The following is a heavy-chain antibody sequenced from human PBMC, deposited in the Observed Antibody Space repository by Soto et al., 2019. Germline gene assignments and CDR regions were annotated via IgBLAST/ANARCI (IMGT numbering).Heavy chain of an antibody. V-gene: IGHV3-48*02. Sequence: GGSMRLSCAASGLTFSSYSRNWVRQAPGKGLEWVSYISSSSSTIYYADSVKGRFTISRDNAKNSLYLQMNSLRDEDTAVYYCARDQRDGEYSSGWNYYYYYGMDVWGQGTTVTV. CDR2: ISSSSSTI. CDR3: ARDQRDGEYSSGWNYYYYYGMDV. D-gene: IGHD6-19*01. J-gene: IGHJ6*02. CDR1: GLTFSSYS.